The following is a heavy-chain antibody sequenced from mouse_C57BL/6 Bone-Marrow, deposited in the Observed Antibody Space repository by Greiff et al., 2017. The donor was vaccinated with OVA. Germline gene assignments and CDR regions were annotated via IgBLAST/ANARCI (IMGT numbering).Heavy chain of an antibody. V-gene: IGHV1-54*01. J-gene: IGHJ1*03. CDR1: GYAFTNYL. Sequence: VQLQQSGAELVRPGTSVKVSCKASGYAFTNYLIEWVKQRPGQGLEWIGVINPGSGGTNYNEKFKGKATLTADKSSSTAYMQLSSLTSEDSAVYFCAREDYGSSYEYFDVWGTGTTVTVSS. D-gene: IGHD1-1*01. CDR2: INPGSGGT. CDR3: AREDYGSSYEYFDV.